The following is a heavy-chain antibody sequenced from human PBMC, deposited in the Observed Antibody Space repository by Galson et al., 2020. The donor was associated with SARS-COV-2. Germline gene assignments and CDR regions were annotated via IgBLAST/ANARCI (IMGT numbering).Heavy chain of an antibody. CDR1: GGSISSGGYY. J-gene: IGHJ4*02. Sequence: SQTLSLTCTVSGGSISSGGYYWSWIRQHPGKGLEWIGYIYXSGSTYYNPSLKSRVTISVDTSKNQFSLKLSSVTAADTAVYYCARGRDYKLPFDYWGQGTLVTVSS. CDR2: IYXSGST. V-gene: IGHV4-31*02. CDR3: ARGRDYKLPFDY. D-gene: IGHD2-2*01.